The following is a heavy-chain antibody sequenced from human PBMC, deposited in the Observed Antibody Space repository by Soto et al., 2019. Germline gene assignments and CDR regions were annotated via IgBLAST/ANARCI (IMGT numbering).Heavy chain of an antibody. D-gene: IGHD6-13*01. J-gene: IGHJ3*02. CDR1: GYTFTSYY. V-gene: IGHV1-46*01. Sequence: ASVKVSCKASGYTFTSYYMHWVRQAPGQGLEWTGIINPSGGSTSYAQKFQGRVTMTRDTSTSTVYMELSSLRSEDTAVYYCARDGGIAAGAFDIWGQGTMVTVSS. CDR3: ARDGGIAAGAFDI. CDR2: INPSGGST.